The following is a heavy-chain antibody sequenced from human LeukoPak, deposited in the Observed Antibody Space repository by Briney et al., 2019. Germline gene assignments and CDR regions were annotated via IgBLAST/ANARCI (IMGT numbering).Heavy chain of an antibody. D-gene: IGHD5-18*01. Sequence: KPSETLSLTCAISGGSLGRYYWSWMRQSPEKGLEWIGHVHYTGRTFYNPSLESRVTISVDTSKNQFSLKLSSVTAADTAVYYCARGRSNTWIQLWYGQLGFGYWGQGTLVTVSS. V-gene: IGHV4-59*12. CDR3: ARGRSNTWIQLWYGQLGFGY. CDR2: VHYTGRT. J-gene: IGHJ4*02. CDR1: GGSLGRYY.